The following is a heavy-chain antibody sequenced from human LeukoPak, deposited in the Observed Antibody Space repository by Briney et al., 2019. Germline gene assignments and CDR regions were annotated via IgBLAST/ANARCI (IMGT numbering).Heavy chain of an antibody. CDR3: ARDPGYYASSGYDY. J-gene: IGHJ4*02. Sequence: GASVKVSCKASGYTFTSYGISWVRQAPGQGLEWMGWINPNSGGTNYAQKFQGRVTMTRDTSISTAYMELSRLRSDDTAVYYCARDPGYYASSGYDYWGQGTLVTVSS. CDR1: GYTFTSYG. V-gene: IGHV1-2*02. CDR2: INPNSGGT. D-gene: IGHD3-22*01.